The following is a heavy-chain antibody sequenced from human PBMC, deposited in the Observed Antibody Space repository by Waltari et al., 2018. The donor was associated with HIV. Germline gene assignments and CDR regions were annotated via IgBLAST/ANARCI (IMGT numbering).Heavy chain of an antibody. Sequence: QENLVESGGGVVQPGGSLRLSCAGPGFNFSINGMNWVRQSPGKGLEWVATISYNGKRTDYVDSVKGRFTISRDNSKHTVFLQMSSLRAEDTSIYYCAKDLAGSSLWGQGALVTVSS. CDR1: GFNFSING. CDR2: ISYNGKRT. V-gene: IGHV3-30*18. J-gene: IGHJ1*01. D-gene: IGHD3-10*01. CDR3: AKDLAGSSL.